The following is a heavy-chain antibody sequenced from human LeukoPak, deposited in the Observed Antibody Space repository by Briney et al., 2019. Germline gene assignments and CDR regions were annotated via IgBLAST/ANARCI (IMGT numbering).Heavy chain of an antibody. V-gene: IGHV4-59*08. Sequence: SETLSLTCTVSGGSIGSYYWTWIRQPPGKGLEWIGYIYYSGSTNYNPSLKSRVTISVDTSKNQFSLKVSSVSAADTAVYYCARAYSSSWYWNWFDPWGQGTLVTVSS. CDR2: IYYSGST. J-gene: IGHJ5*02. CDR1: GGSIGSYY. CDR3: ARAYSSSWYWNWFDP. D-gene: IGHD6-13*01.